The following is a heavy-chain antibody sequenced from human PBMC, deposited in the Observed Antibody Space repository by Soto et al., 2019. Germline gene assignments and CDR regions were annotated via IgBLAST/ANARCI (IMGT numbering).Heavy chain of an antibody. V-gene: IGHV3-21*01. CDR1: GFTFSSYS. J-gene: IGHJ4*02. CDR2: ISSSSSYI. Sequence: EVQLVESGGGLVKPGGSLRLSCAASGFTFSSYSMNWVRQAPGKGLEWVSSISSSSSYIYYADSVKGRFTISRDNAKYSLYLQMNSLRAEDTAVYYCARGKGCSGGSCYFDYWGQGTLVTVSS. D-gene: IGHD2-15*01. CDR3: ARGKGCSGGSCYFDY.